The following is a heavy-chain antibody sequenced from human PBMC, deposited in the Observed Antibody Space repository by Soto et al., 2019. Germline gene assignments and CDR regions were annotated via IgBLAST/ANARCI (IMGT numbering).Heavy chain of an antibody. CDR2: ISRSAGNT. V-gene: IGHV3-21*01. CDR3: ARDQVPGLDAFDI. Sequence: EVQLVESGGGLVKPGGSLRLSCAASGFTFSSYSMNWVRQAPGKGLEWVSSISRSAGNTYYADSLKGRFTISRDNAKNSMYLQMNSLRAEDTAVYYCARDQVPGLDAFDIWGQGTMVTVSS. CDR1: GFTFSSYS. J-gene: IGHJ3*02.